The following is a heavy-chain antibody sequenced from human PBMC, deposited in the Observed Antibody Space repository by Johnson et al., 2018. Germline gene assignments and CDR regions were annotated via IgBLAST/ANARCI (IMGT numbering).Heavy chain of an antibody. J-gene: IGHJ3*02. CDR2: ISYDGNTK. Sequence: QVQLVESGGGVVQPGRSLRLSCAASGFTFSSYGMHWVRQAPGKGLEWVAFISYDGNTKYYADSVKGRFTISRDNSKNTEYLQMNSLSTEDKAIYSWPKDQAVRHAFDIWGHGTMVTVAS. D-gene: IGHD4-11*01. CDR3: PKDQAVRHAFDI. CDR1: GFTFSSYG. V-gene: IGHV3-30*18.